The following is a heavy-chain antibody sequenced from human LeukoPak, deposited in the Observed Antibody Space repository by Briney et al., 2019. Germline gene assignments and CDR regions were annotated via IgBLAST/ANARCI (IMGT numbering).Heavy chain of an antibody. D-gene: IGHD1-26*01. Sequence: ASVKVSCKASGYTFTGYYMHWVRQAPGQGLEWMGWINPSSGGTNYAQKFQGRVTMTRDTSISTAYMELSRLRSDDTAVYYCARVWVLKSSPLCDYWGQGTLVTVSS. CDR2: INPSSGGT. J-gene: IGHJ4*02. V-gene: IGHV1-2*02. CDR1: GYTFTGYY. CDR3: ARVWVLKSSPLCDY.